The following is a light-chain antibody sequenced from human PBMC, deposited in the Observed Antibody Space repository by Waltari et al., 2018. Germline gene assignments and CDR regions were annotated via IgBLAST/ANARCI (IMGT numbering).Light chain of an antibody. CDR2: EGS. CDR1: SRDVGSYNL. CDR3: CSYAGSSTWV. J-gene: IGLJ3*02. V-gene: IGLV2-23*01. Sequence: QSALTQPASVSGSPGQSITISCTGTSRDVGSYNLVSWYRQLPGTAPKLMIYEGSKRPSGVSNRFSGSKSGNTASLTISGLQAEDEADYYCCSYAGSSTWVFGGGTKLTVL.